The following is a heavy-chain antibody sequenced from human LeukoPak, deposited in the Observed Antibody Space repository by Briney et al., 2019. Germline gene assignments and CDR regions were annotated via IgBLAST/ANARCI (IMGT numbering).Heavy chain of an antibody. Sequence: SETLSLTCTVSGGSISSYYWGWIRQPPGKGLEWIGYVYYSGSTNSNPSPKSRVTISVDTSKNQFSLKVSSVTAADTAIYYCARGYNWFDPWGQGTLVTVSS. CDR1: GGSISSYY. J-gene: IGHJ5*02. CDR2: VYYSGST. V-gene: IGHV4-59*01. CDR3: ARGYNWFDP.